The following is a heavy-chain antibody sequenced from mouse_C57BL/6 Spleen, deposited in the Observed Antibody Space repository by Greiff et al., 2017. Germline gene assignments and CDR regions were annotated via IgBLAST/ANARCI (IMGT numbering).Heavy chain of an antibody. Sequence: QVQLQQSGTELVMPGASVKLSCKASGYTFTSYWMHWVKQRPGQGLEWIGEIDPSDSYTNYNQKFKGKSTLTVDKSSSTAYMQLSSLTSEDSAVYYCARYSSGYMDYWGQGTTLTVSS. D-gene: IGHD3-2*02. CDR2: IDPSDSYT. V-gene: IGHV1-69*01. CDR3: ARYSSGYMDY. CDR1: GYTFTSYW. J-gene: IGHJ2*01.